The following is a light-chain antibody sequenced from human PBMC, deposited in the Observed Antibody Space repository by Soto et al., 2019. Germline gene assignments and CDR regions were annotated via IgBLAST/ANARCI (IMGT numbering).Light chain of an antibody. CDR2: KDN. CDR3: VAWDDSLSAWV. V-gene: IGLV1-47*01. J-gene: IGLJ3*02. CDR1: SSNIGSNY. Sequence: QAVVSHPPSASGTHGQRVTISCSGSSSNIGSNYVYWHQQLPGTAPRLLIYKDNQRPSGVPDRFSGSKSGTSASLAISGLRSEDEADYYCVAWDDSLSAWVFGGGTKVTVL.